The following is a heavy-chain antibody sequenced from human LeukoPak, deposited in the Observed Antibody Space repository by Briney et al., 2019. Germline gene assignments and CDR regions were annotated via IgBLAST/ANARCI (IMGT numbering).Heavy chain of an antibody. CDR2: IFASGGDT. Sequence: GGSLRLSCAASGLTFSNYAMMWVRQAPGKGLEWVSAIFASGGDTRYADSVSGRFTISRDNSRNTLFLQMNSLTADDTAVYYCAKDPNGDYVGAFDFWGQGTMVTVSS. D-gene: IGHD4-17*01. J-gene: IGHJ3*01. V-gene: IGHV3-23*01. CDR1: GLTFSNYA. CDR3: AKDPNGDYVGAFDF.